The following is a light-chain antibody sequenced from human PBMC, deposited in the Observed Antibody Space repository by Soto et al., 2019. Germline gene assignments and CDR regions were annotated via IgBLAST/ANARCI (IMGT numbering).Light chain of an antibody. Sequence: EIVLTQSPATLSLSPGERAILSCRASQSVSNFLAWYQQKPGQAPRLLIFDVSTRATGVPPRFSGSGSGTDFSLTNIGLEPEDFAIYYCQQPSNWPLTFGGGTKVEIK. J-gene: IGKJ4*01. CDR3: QQPSNWPLT. CDR1: QSVSNF. CDR2: DVS. V-gene: IGKV3-11*01.